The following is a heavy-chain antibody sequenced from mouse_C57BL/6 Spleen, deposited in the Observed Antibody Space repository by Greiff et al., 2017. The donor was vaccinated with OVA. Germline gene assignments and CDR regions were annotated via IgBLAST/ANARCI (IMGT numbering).Heavy chain of an antibody. Sequence: EVQLVESGGDLVKPGGSLKLSCAASGFTFSSYGMSWVRQTPDKRLEWVATISSGGSYTYYPDSVKGRFTISRDNAKNTLYLQMSSLKSEDTAMYYCARPTDREYAMDYWGQGTSVTVSS. CDR1: GFTFSSYG. CDR3: ARPTDREYAMDY. CDR2: ISSGGSYT. V-gene: IGHV5-6*01. J-gene: IGHJ4*01. D-gene: IGHD1-1*01.